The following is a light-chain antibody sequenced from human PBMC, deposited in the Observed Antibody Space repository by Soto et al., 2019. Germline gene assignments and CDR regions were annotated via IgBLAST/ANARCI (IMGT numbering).Light chain of an antibody. CDR2: DVS. J-gene: IGLJ1*01. CDR3: NSYTSSSTLA. CDR1: SSDVGGYNY. V-gene: IGLV2-14*01. Sequence: QSALTQPASVSGSPGQSITISCTGTSSDVGGYNYVSWYQQHPGKAPKLMIYDVSNRPSGVSNRFSGSKSGNTASLTISGLQAEDEADYYCNSYTSSSTLAFGTGPKLTVL.